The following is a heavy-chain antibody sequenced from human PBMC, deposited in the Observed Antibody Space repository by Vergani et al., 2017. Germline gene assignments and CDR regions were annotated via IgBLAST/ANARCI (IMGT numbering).Heavy chain of an antibody. D-gene: IGHD3-10*01. Sequence: QVQLQESGPGLVKPSQTLSLTCTVSGGSISSGDYYWSWLRQPPGKGLEWIGYIYYSGSTYYNQSLKSRVTISVDTSKNQFSLKLSSVTAADTAVYYCARVTKLLWFGELLQYFDYWGQGTLVTVSS. CDR2: IYYSGST. CDR3: ARVTKLLWFGELLQYFDY. J-gene: IGHJ4*02. V-gene: IGHV4-30-4*01. CDR1: GGSISSGDYY.